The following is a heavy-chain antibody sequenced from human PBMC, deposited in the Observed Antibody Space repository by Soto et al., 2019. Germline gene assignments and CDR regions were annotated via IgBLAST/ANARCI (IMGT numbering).Heavy chain of an antibody. Sequence: GGSLRLSCAASGFTFSSYCMNWVRQAPGKGLEWVSVISNDGSYIYYADSVKGRFTISRDNSKNTLYLQMNSLRAEDTAVYYCAKDFGCSSTSCYAFYYGMDVWGQGTTVTVSS. CDR3: AKDFGCSSTSCYAFYYGMDV. V-gene: IGHV3-30*18. D-gene: IGHD2-2*01. CDR2: ISNDGSYI. J-gene: IGHJ6*02. CDR1: GFTFSSYC.